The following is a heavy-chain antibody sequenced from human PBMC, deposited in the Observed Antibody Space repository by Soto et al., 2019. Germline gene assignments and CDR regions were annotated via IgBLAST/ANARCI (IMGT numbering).Heavy chain of an antibody. D-gene: IGHD6-19*01. Sequence: VQLVESGGGLVQPGRSLRLSCAASGFTFDDYAMHWVRQAPGKGLEWVSGISWNSGSIGYADSVKGRFTISRDNAKNSLYLQMNSLRAEDTALYYCAKDFQAVVRGSFDYWGQGTLVTVSS. CDR2: ISWNSGSI. V-gene: IGHV3-9*01. CDR1: GFTFDDYA. CDR3: AKDFQAVVRGSFDY. J-gene: IGHJ4*02.